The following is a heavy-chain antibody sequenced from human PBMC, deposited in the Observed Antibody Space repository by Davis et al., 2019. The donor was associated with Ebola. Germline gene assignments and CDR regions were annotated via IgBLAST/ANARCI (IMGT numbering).Heavy chain of an antibody. CDR3: ARRRITIFGVVIGTGIRGGMNV. CDR1: GGSFSGYY. V-gene: IGHV4-34*01. D-gene: IGHD3-3*01. J-gene: IGHJ6*02. CDR2: INHSGST. Sequence: SETLYLTSAVYGGSFSGYYWSWIRQTPGKGLEWIGEINHSGSTNYNPSLKSRVTISVDTSKNQFSLKLSSVTAADTAVYYCARRRITIFGVVIGTGIRGGMNVWGQGTTVTVSS.